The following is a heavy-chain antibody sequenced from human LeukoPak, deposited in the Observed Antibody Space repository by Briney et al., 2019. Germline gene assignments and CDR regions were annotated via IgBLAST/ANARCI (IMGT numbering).Heavy chain of an antibody. J-gene: IGHJ4*02. CDR2: INHSGST. D-gene: IGHD3-3*01. CDR3: ARGRWETRTIFGVVTLIFDY. CDR1: GGSFSGYY. Sequence: SETLSLTCAVYGGSFSGYYWSWIRQPPGEGLEWIGEINHSGSTNYNPSLKSRVTISVDTSKNQFSLKLSSVTAADTAVYYCARGRWETRTIFGVVTLIFDYWGQGTLVTVSS. V-gene: IGHV4-34*01.